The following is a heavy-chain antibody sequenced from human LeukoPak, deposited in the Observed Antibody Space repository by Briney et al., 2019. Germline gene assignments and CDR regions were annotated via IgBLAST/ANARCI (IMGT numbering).Heavy chain of an antibody. V-gene: IGHV3-13*04. CDR1: GFTFSSYD. J-gene: IGHJ4*02. CDR2: IGTAGDT. CDR3: ARDRSIASDY. D-gene: IGHD6-6*01. Sequence: GGSLRLSCAASGFTFSSYDMHWVRQATGKGLEWVSVIGTAGDTYYPGSVKGRFTISRDNAKNTLYLQMNSLRAEDTAVYYCARDRSIASDYWGQGTLVTVSS.